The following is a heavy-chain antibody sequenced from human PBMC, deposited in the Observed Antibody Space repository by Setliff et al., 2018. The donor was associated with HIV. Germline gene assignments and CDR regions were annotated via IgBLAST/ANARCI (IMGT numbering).Heavy chain of an antibody. D-gene: IGHD3-22*01. CDR3: ARGLSFYDPGGFDY. CDR1: GGSTSSYY. Sequence: PSETLSLTCTVSGGSTSSYYWSWIRQPPGKGLEWIGYIYTSGCTNYNPSLKSRVTISVDTSKNQFSLKLSSVTAADTAVYYCARGLSFYDPGGFDYWGQGTLVTVSS. V-gene: IGHV4-4*09. J-gene: IGHJ4*02. CDR2: IYTSGCT.